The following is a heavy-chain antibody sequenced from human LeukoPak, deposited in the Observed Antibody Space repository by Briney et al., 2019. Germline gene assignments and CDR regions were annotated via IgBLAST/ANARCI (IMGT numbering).Heavy chain of an antibody. CDR2: IYYSGST. Sequence: SETLSLTCTVSGGPISSYYWSWIRQPPGKGLEWIGYIYYSGSTNYNPSLKSRVTISVDTSKNQFSLKPNSVTAADTALYYCAAFLLEQINVFDIWGQGTMVTVSS. CDR1: GGPISSYY. D-gene: IGHD1/OR15-1a*01. V-gene: IGHV4-59*08. CDR3: AAFLLEQINVFDI. J-gene: IGHJ3*02.